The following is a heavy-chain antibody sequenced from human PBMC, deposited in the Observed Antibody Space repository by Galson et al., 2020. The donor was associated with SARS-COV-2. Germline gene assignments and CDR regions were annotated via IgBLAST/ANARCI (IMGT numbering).Heavy chain of an antibody. CDR2: ISAIVGST. J-gene: IGHJ6*02. Sequence: GGSLRLSCAASGFPFSTYAMNWVRQAPGKGLEWVSEISAIVGSTYYADSAKGRFTISRDNSKNVLHLQMNSLRAEDTAVYYCAKRYDASYYYYGGDVWGQGTAVTVSS. CDR3: AKRYDASYYYYGGDV. CDR1: GFPFSTYA. D-gene: IGHD2-15*01. V-gene: IGHV3-23*01.